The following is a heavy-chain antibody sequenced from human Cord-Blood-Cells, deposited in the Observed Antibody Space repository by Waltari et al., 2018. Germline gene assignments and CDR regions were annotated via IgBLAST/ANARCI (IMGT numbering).Heavy chain of an antibody. CDR3: ATSWQKGYFDL. J-gene: IGHJ2*01. V-gene: IGHV1-24*01. D-gene: IGHD3-10*01. Sequence: QVQLVQSGAEVKKPGASVKVSCKVSGYTLTELSMHWVRQAPGKGREWMGGFEPEDGETIYAKKSQGRVTMTDDTSTDTAYMELSSLRSEDTAVYYCATSWQKGYFDLWGRGTLVTVSS. CDR1: GYTLTELS. CDR2: FEPEDGET.